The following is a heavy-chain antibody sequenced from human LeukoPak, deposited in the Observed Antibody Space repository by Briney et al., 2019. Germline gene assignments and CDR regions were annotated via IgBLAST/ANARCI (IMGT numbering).Heavy chain of an antibody. CDR3: ARGVPRRITIFGVVISNLNWFDP. CDR2: INHSGST. Sequence: SETLSLTCAVYGGSFSGYYWSWIRQPPGKGLEWIGEINHSGSTNYNPSLKSRVTISVDTSKSQFSLKLSSVTAADTAVYYCARGVPRRITIFGVVISNLNWFDPWGRGTLVTVSS. J-gene: IGHJ5*02. V-gene: IGHV4-34*01. CDR1: GGSFSGYY. D-gene: IGHD3-3*01.